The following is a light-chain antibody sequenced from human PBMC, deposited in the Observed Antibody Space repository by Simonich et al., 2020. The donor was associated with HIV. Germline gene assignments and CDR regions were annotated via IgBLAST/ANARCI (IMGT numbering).Light chain of an antibody. V-gene: IGKV3-15*01. CDR1: QSVSSN. J-gene: IGKJ3*01. CDR3: QQYYSTPFT. Sequence: EIVMTQSPATLSVSPGERATLSCRASQSVSSNLAWYQQKPGQAPRLLIYGASTRAGGIPARFSGSGSGTEFTLTISTIQSEDFAVYYCQQYYSTPFTFGPGTKVDIK. CDR2: GAS.